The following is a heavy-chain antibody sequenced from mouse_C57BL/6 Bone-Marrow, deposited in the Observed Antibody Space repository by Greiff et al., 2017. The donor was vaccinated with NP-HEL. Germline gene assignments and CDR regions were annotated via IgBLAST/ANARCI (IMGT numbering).Heavy chain of an antibody. D-gene: IGHD4-1*01. CDR3: FLTGVYYFDY. V-gene: IGHV1-26*01. J-gene: IGHJ2*01. CDR1: GYTFTDYY. Sequence: EVQLQQSGPELVKPGASVKISCKASGYTFTDYYMNWVKQSHGKSLEWIGDINPNNGGTSYNQKFKGKATLTVDKSSSTAYMELRSLTSEDSAVYYCFLTGVYYFDYWGQGTTLTVSS. CDR2: INPNNGGT.